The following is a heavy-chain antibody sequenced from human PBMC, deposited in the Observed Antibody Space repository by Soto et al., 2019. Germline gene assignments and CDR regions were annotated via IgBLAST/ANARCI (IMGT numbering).Heavy chain of an antibody. CDR2: ISYDGSNK. V-gene: IGHV3-30*18. D-gene: IGHD5-12*01. CDR3: QKDWGRRGGYDSAFDY. CDR1: GFTFSSYG. J-gene: IGHJ4*02. Sequence: QVQLLESGGGVVQPGRSLRLSCAASGFTFSSYGMHWVRQAPGKGLEWVAVISYDGSNKNYADSVKGRFTISRDNSKNTLHQKMNSLRAADTAVHYCQKDWGRRGGYDSAFDYWGEGTLVTVSS.